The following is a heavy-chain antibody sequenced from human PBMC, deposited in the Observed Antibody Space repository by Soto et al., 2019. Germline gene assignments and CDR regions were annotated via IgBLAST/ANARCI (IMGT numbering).Heavy chain of an antibody. V-gene: IGHV1-69*18. Sequence: QVQLEQSGAEVKRPGSSVKVSCKTSGGNFNTYPISWVRQAPGHRLEWMGKIIPIFGTPDYAQKFQGRVTINADEATTTVYMELRSLKSDDSAVYSCARDSRLWGSTDWKRENLFDIWGQGTMVTVSS. J-gene: IGHJ3*02. CDR1: GGNFNTYP. CDR2: IIPIFGTP. D-gene: IGHD3-16*01. CDR3: ARDSRLWGSTDWKRENLFDI.